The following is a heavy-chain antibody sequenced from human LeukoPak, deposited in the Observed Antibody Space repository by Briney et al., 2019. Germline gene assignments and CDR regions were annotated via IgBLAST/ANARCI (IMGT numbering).Heavy chain of an antibody. CDR2: VSHTGDT. CDR1: GDSFTYYH. Sequence: KPSETLSLTCAVYGDSFTYYHWTWIRQSPGRGLEWIGEVSHTGDTDYNPSLKNRLTISIDTSNKQFSLRLTPVTAADTAVYYCARTPGAFDFWGQGTLVTVSS. J-gene: IGHJ4*02. CDR3: ARTPGAFDF. D-gene: IGHD2-15*01. V-gene: IGHV4-34*01.